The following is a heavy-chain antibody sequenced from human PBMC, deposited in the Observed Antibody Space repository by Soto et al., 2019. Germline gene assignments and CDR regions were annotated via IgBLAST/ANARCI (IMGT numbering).Heavy chain of an antibody. J-gene: IGHJ6*02. Sequence: GESLKISCKASGYRFSSYWIGWVRQMPGKGLEWMGIIYPGDSDTKYSPSLQGQVTISADKSISTAYLQWSSLKASDTAMYYCARFVGYVPVSYGMDVWGRGTTVTVSS. CDR2: IYPGDSDT. V-gene: IGHV5-51*01. D-gene: IGHD2-21*01. CDR3: ARFVGYVPVSYGMDV. CDR1: GYRFSSYW.